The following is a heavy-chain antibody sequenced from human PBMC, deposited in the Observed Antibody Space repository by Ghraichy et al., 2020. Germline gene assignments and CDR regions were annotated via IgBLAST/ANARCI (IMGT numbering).Heavy chain of an antibody. J-gene: IGHJ4*02. V-gene: IGHV1-69*13. CDR3: ARVDSGSYGHFDY. Sequence: SVKVSCKASGGTFSSYAISWVRQAPGQGLEWMGWIIPIFGTANYAQKFQGRVTITADESTSTAYMELSSLRSEDTAVYYCARVDSGSYGHFDYWGQGTLVTVSS. CDR1: GGTFSSYA. CDR2: IIPIFGTA. D-gene: IGHD1-26*01.